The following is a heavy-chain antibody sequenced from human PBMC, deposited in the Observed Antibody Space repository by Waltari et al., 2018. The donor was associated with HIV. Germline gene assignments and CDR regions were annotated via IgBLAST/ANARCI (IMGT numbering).Heavy chain of an antibody. V-gene: IGHV3-21*01. D-gene: IGHD6-19*01. CDR1: GFTFSSYG. Sequence: EVQLVESGGGLVKPGGSLRLSCAGSGFTFSSYGMNWVRQAPGKGREWVAYISSISGHMKYADSVKGRFTISRDNAKNSLYLQINSLRAEDTAVYYCASRSSGRVAYGLDVWGQGTTVIVSS. CDR2: ISSISGHM. J-gene: IGHJ6*02. CDR3: ASRSSGRVAYGLDV.